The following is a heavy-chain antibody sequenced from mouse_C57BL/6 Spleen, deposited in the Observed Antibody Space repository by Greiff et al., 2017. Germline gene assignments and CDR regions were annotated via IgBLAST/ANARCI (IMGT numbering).Heavy chain of an antibody. Sequence: QVQLQQSGAELARPGASVKLSCKASGYTFTSYGISWVKQRTGQGLEWIGEIYPRSGNTYYNEKFKGKATLTADKSSSTAYMELRSRTSEDSAVYFCARGGWLLRWYFDVWGTGTTVTVSS. D-gene: IGHD2-3*01. V-gene: IGHV1-81*01. J-gene: IGHJ1*03. CDR3: ARGGWLLRWYFDV. CDR2: IYPRSGNT. CDR1: GYTFTSYG.